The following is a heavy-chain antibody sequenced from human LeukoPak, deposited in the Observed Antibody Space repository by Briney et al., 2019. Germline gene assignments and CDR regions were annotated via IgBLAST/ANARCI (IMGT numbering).Heavy chain of an antibody. CDR1: GFTFSTYA. D-gene: IGHD6-13*01. CDR3: AKHTGTLSINWSFDY. J-gene: IGHJ4*02. V-gene: IGHV3-23*01. Sequence: PGGPLRLSCAASGFTFSTYAVSWVRQAPGKGLEWVSTITNSGGTFYADSVKGRFTISRDNSKNTLSLQMNSLRVEDAAIYYCAKHTGTLSINWSFDYWGQGTLVTVSS. CDR2: ITNSGGT.